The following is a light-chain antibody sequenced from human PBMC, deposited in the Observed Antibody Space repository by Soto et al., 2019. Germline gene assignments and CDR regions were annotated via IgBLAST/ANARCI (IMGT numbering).Light chain of an antibody. J-gene: IGLJ1*01. Sequence: QSVLTQPASVSGSPGQSITISCTGTSSDVGGYNYVSWYQQHQGKVPKLMIYEVSNRPSGVSHRFSGSKSGNTASLTISGLQAEDEADYYCSSYTSSSTPYVFGTGPKLTVL. V-gene: IGLV2-14*01. CDR2: EVS. CDR1: SSDVGGYNY. CDR3: SSYTSSSTPYV.